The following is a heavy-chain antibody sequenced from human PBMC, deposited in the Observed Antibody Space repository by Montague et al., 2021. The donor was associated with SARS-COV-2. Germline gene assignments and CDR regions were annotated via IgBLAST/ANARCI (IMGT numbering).Heavy chain of an antibody. CDR3: ARGCLSYFGAGSHCYGMDV. V-gene: IGHV4-61*08. Sequence: LVKPTQTFTLICSFSGFSLDTRGAGVAWIRQPPGKGLEWIGYISDSGSTNYSPSLKSRVTMSVDTSKNQMSLKLTSVTAADTAVYYCARGCLSYFGAGSHCYGMDVWGQGTTVTVSS. CDR1: GFSLDTRGAG. D-gene: IGHD3-10*01. CDR2: ISDSGST. J-gene: IGHJ6*02.